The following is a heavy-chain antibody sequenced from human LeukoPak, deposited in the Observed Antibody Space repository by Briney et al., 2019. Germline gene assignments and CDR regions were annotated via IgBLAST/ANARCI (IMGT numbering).Heavy chain of an antibody. J-gene: IGHJ4*02. CDR1: GGSISSGSYH. D-gene: IGHD3-10*01. Sequence: SQTLSLTCTVSGGSISSGSYHWSWIRQPPGKGLEWIGYIYYSGSTNYNPSLKSRVTISVDTSKNQFSLKLSSVTAADTAVYYCARVLGGPDYWGQGTLVTVSS. V-gene: IGHV4-61*01. CDR3: ARVLGGPDY. CDR2: IYYSGST.